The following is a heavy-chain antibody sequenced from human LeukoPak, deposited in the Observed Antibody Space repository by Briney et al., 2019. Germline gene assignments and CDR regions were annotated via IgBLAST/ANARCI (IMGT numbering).Heavy chain of an antibody. V-gene: IGHV1-18*04. Sequence: ASVKVSCKASGYTFTGYYMHWVRQAPGQGLEWMGWINPNSGNTNYAQKLQGRVTMTTDTSTSTAYMEPRSLRSDDTAVYYCARGRVAEPAAIYYYGMDVWGQGTTVTVSS. J-gene: IGHJ6*02. CDR2: INPNSGNT. D-gene: IGHD2-2*01. CDR1: GYTFTGYY. CDR3: ARGRVAEPAAIYYYGMDV.